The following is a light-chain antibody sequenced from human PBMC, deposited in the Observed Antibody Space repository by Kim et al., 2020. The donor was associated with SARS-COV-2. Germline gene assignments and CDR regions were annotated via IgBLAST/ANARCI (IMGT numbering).Light chain of an antibody. CDR1: KLGDKY. CDR3: QAWASSTYV. CDR2: QDS. V-gene: IGLV3-1*01. J-gene: IGLJ1*01. Sequence: SYELTQPPSVSVSPGQTASITCSGDKLGDKYACWYQQKPGQSTVLVIYQDSKRPSGIPERFSGSNSGNTATLTISGTQAMDEADYYCQAWASSTYVFGTG.